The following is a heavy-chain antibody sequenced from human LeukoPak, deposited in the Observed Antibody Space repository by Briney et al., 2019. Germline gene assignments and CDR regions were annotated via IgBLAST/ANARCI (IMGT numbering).Heavy chain of an antibody. J-gene: IGHJ4*02. D-gene: IGHD3-22*01. CDR2: ISWNSGSI. CDR3: AKDLVYYYDSSGYSALFDY. Sequence: GRSLRLSCAASGFTFDDYAMHWVRQAPGKGLEWVSGISWNSGSIGYADSVKGRFTISRDNAKNSLYLQMNSLRAEDTALYYCAKDLVYYYDSSGYSALFDYWGQGTLVTVSS. CDR1: GFTFDDYA. V-gene: IGHV3-9*01.